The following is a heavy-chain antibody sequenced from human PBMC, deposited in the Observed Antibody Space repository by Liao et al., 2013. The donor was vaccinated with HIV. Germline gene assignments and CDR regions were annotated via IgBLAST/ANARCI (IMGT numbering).Heavy chain of an antibody. D-gene: IGHD3-3*01. CDR2: IYYSGST. V-gene: IGHV4-59*01. J-gene: IGHJ4*02. CDR3: ARSPSASYYDFWSGHFNPPHLDS. Sequence: QGQLQESGPGLVKPSETLSLTCTVSGVSISSYYWSWIRQPPGKGLEWIGYIYYSGSTNYNPSLKSRVTISRDTPKNQFSLKLSSVTAADTAVYYCARSPSASYYDFWSGHFNPPHLDSWGQGTLVTVSS. CDR1: GVSISSYY.